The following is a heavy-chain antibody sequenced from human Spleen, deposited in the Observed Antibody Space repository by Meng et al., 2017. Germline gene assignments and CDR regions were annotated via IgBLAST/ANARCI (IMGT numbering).Heavy chain of an antibody. V-gene: IGHV1-8*01. CDR2: MNPNSGNT. CDR3: ARAFWRPGDYTYYFDY. D-gene: IGHD4-17*01. CDR1: GYTLTSYD. J-gene: IGHJ4*02. Sequence: ASVKVSCKASGYTLTSYDINWVRQATGQGLEWMGWMNPNSGNTGYAQKFQGRVTMTRNTSISTAYMELSSLRSEDTAVYYCARAFWRPGDYTYYFDYWGQGTLVTVSS.